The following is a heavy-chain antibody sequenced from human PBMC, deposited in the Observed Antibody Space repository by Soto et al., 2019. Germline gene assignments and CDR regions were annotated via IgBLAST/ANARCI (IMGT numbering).Heavy chain of an antibody. D-gene: IGHD3-22*01. Sequence: GESLKISCRTSGYGFTSYWIAWVRQMPGKGLEWMGIIFPSDSDTRYSPSFQGQVTISADRSTSTVFLQWASLKASDTAVYFCARKDKSGYFNWFDPWGQGTLVTSPQ. CDR1: GYGFTSYW. J-gene: IGHJ5*02. CDR3: ARKDKSGYFNWFDP. CDR2: IFPSDSDT. V-gene: IGHV5-51*01.